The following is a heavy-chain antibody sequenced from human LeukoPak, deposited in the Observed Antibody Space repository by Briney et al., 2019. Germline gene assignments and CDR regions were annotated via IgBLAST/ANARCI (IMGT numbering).Heavy chain of an antibody. Sequence: PGGSLRLSCAASGFTFSSYSMNWVRQAPGKGLEWVSSISSSSSYIYYADSVKGRFTISRDNAKNSLYLQMNSLRAEDTAVYYCACGCSGGSCPDGAFDIWGQGTMVTVSS. CDR2: ISSSSSYI. CDR1: GFTFSSYS. V-gene: IGHV3-21*01. J-gene: IGHJ3*02. CDR3: ACGCSGGSCPDGAFDI. D-gene: IGHD2-15*01.